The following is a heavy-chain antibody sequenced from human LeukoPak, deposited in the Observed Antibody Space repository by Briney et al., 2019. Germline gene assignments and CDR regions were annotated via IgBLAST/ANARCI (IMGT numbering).Heavy chain of an antibody. CDR1: GFTFSSSG. CDR2: IWSDGSEK. D-gene: IGHD3-22*01. V-gene: IGHV3-33*03. Sequence: GGSLRRSCAASGFTFSSSGMNWVRQAPGKGLEWVAVIWSDGSEKRYADSVKGRFTISRDNSKSTLYLQMNSLRAEDTAVYYCVSGSDTSGYYFYWGQGTLVTVSS. J-gene: IGHJ4*02. CDR3: VSGSDTSGYYFY.